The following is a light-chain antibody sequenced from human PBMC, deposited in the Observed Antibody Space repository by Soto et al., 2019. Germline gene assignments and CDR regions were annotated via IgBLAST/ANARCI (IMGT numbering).Light chain of an antibody. J-gene: IGLJ2*01. CDR3: AAWDDRLSGLV. Sequence: QSVLTQPPSASGTPGQRVTISCSGSSSNIGSNYVYWYHQLPGTAPKLVIYRNNQRPSGVPDRISGSKSGTSASLAISGLRSEDEAEYYCAAWDDRLSGLVVGRGTKLTVL. V-gene: IGLV1-47*01. CDR1: SSNIGSNY. CDR2: RNN.